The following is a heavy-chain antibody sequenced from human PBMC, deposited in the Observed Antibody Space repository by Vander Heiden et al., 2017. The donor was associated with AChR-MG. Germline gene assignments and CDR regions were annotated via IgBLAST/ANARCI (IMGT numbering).Heavy chain of an antibody. CDR1: GFSVSSHY. CDR2: FFSGGGSK. Sequence: EVQLVESGGGLVQPGGSLRLSCAAYGFSVSSHYMSWVRQAPGKGLEWVSVFFSGGGSKYYADSVKGRFTISRDNSNNTLYLQMNSLRADDTAVYYCVRASVAPGGYWGQGTLVTVSS. V-gene: IGHV3-66*01. D-gene: IGHD3-10*01. J-gene: IGHJ4*02. CDR3: VRASVAPGGY.